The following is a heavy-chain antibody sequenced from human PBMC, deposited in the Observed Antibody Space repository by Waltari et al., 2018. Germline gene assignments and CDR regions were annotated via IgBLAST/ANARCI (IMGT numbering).Heavy chain of an antibody. CDR2: IKKDGGAE. CDR1: GFTLSDHW. D-gene: IGHD3-22*01. J-gene: IGHJ3*02. V-gene: IGHV3-7*01. Sequence: EVQLVESGGGLVQPGGSLRLSCAATGFTLSDHWMSGVRQAPGKGPEWCANIKKDGGAEYYVESVRGRFTISRDNAKNSLYLQMNSLRPEDTAVYYCARDQWFGLDIWGQGTMVTVSS. CDR3: ARDQWFGLDI.